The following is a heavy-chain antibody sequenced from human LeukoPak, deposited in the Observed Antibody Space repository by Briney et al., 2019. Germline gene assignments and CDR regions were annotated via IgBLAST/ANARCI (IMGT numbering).Heavy chain of an antibody. V-gene: IGHV3-21*01. D-gene: IGHD3-22*01. CDR3: ARENGYYYDSSGYNDY. Sequence: PGGSLRLSCAASGFSFSSYRVNWVRQAPGKGLEWVSSISSSSSYIYYADSVKGRFTISRDNAKNSLYLQMNSLRAEDTAVYYCARENGYYYDSSGYNDYWGQGTLVTVSS. CDR1: GFSFSSYR. J-gene: IGHJ4*02. CDR2: ISSSSSYI.